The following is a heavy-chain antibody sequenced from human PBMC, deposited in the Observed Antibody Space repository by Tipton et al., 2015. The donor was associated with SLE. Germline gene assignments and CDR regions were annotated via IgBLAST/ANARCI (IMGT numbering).Heavy chain of an antibody. J-gene: IGHJ5*02. D-gene: IGHD4-17*01. CDR2: VYTSAST. V-gene: IGHV4-4*07. CDR1: GGSISGYY. CDR3: ARWIAAGATGWFDP. Sequence: TLSLTCTVSGGSISGYYWSWVRQPAGKGLEWIGRVYTSASTIYNPSLKSRVTLSSDTPKNQFSLRLQSVTAADTAVYFCARWIAAGATGWFDPWGQGSQVTVSS.